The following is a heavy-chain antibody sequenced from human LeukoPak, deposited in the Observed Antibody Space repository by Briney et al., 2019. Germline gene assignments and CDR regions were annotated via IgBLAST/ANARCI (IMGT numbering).Heavy chain of an antibody. Sequence: PSETLSLTCTVSGGSISSSTYYWGWIRQPPGKGLEWIGNNYYSGSTYYNPSLKSRVTISVDTSKNQFSLKLTSVTAADTAVYYCATDLGGYDFAYWGQGSLVTVSS. J-gene: IGHJ4*02. CDR1: GGSISSSTYY. CDR3: ATDLGGYDFAY. CDR2: NYYSGST. D-gene: IGHD5-12*01. V-gene: IGHV4-39*01.